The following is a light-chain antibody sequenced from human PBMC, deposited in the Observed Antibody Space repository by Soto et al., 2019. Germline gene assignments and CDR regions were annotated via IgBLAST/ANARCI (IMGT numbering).Light chain of an antibody. V-gene: IGKV1-13*02. Sequence: IQVTQSPSSLSAYLGARATITWRASQGISNYLAWYQQQPGRLPKLLIYDGSSFESGVPSRFSGSGSGTEFTLTISSLQPDDSATYYCQHYKTYSRTFGQGTKVDNK. J-gene: IGKJ1*01. CDR1: QGISNY. CDR2: DGS. CDR3: QHYKTYSRT.